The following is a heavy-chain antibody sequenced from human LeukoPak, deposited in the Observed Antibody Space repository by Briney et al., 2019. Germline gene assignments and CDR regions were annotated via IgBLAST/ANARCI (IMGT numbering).Heavy chain of an antibody. CDR2: INHSGST. CDR1: GGSFSGYY. V-gene: IGHV4-34*01. Sequence: SETLSLTCAVYGGSFSGYYWSWIRQPPGKGLEWIGEINHSGSTNYNPSLKSRVTISVDTSKNQFSLKLSPVTAADTAVYYCASSDSYGLMLSVRATDWGQGTLVTVSS. CDR3: ASSDSYGLMLSVRATD. D-gene: IGHD5-18*01. J-gene: IGHJ4*02.